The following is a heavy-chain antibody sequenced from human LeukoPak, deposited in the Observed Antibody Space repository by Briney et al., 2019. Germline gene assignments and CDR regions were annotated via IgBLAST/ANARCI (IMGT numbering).Heavy chain of an antibody. D-gene: IGHD5-18*01. CDR3: ATAPRGGYSYGYGNWYFDL. J-gene: IGHJ2*01. Sequence: ASVKVSCKASGGTFSSYAISWVRQAPGQGLEWMGGIIPIFGTANYAQKFQGRVTMTEDTSTDTAYMELSSLRSEDTAVYYCATAPRGGYSYGYGNWYFDLWGRGTLVTVSS. CDR1: GGTFSSYA. V-gene: IGHV1-69*06. CDR2: IIPIFGTA.